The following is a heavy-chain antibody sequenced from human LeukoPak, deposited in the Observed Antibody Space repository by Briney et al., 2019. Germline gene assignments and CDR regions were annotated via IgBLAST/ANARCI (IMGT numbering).Heavy chain of an antibody. J-gene: IGHJ3*02. Sequence: SETLSLTCTVSGGSISTYYWSWIRQPPGKGLEWIGYIYYSGSTNYNPSLKSRVTISVDTSKNQFSLKLTSVTAADTAVYYCARDKVSLDSSDAFDIWGQGTMVTVSS. V-gene: IGHV4-59*01. CDR2: IYYSGST. CDR1: GGSISTYY. D-gene: IGHD3-22*01. CDR3: ARDKVSLDSSDAFDI.